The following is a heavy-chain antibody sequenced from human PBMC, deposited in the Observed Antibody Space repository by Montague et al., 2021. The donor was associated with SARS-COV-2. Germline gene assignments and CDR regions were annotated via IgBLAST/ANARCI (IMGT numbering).Heavy chain of an antibody. Sequence: SETLSLTCAVSGGSFSNYYWSWIRQPPGKGLEWIGEVNQSGTTIYNPSVKSRVTISEDTSKNQFYLRLNSVTAADTAVYYCARGRHPWVVPGVGSAGHAFDIWGQGTMVTVSS. J-gene: IGHJ3*02. D-gene: IGHD2-2*01. V-gene: IGHV4-34*01. CDR1: GGSFSNYY. CDR2: VNQSGTT. CDR3: ARGRHPWVVPGVGSAGHAFDI.